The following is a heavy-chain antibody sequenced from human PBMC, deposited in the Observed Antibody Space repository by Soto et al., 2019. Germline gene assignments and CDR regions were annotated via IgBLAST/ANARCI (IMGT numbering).Heavy chain of an antibody. CDR1: GFIFDDYA. Sequence: GGSLRLSCAASGFIFDDYAMHWVRQGPGKGLEWVSSISWNSGRSVYADSVKGRFTISRDNAKNSLYLQMNSLRAEDTALYYCAKDLTFGGVFEVDYWGQGTLVTVSS. V-gene: IGHV3-9*01. CDR2: ISWNSGRS. D-gene: IGHD3-16*01. J-gene: IGHJ4*02. CDR3: AKDLTFGGVFEVDY.